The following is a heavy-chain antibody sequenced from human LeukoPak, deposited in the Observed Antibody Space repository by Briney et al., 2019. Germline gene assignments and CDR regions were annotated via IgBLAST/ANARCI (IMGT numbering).Heavy chain of an antibody. CDR3: ASLAAAGNDY. J-gene: IGHJ4*02. CDR2: ISSSGSTI. CDR1: GFTFSSYE. V-gene: IGHV3-48*03. D-gene: IGHD6-13*01. Sequence: GGSLRLSCAASGFTFSSYEMNWVRQAPGKGQEWVSYISSSGSTIYYADSVKGRFTISRDNAKNSLYLQMNSLRAEDTAVYYCASLAAAGNDYWGQGTLVTVSS.